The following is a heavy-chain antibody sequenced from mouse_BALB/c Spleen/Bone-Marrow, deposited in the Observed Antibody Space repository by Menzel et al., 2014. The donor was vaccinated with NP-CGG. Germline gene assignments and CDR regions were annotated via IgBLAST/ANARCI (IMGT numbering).Heavy chain of an antibody. D-gene: IGHD1-1*01. CDR1: GYSFTSYW. V-gene: IGHV1-69*02. CDR2: IHPSDTET. J-gene: IGHJ3*01. Sequence: VKQSCKASGYSFTSYWMNWVKQRPGHGLEWIGVIHPSDTETRLNQRFKDKATLTVDKSSSTAYMQLNSPASEDSAVYYCARLEGNYGSTFAYWGQGTLVTVSA. CDR3: ARLEGNYGSTFAY.